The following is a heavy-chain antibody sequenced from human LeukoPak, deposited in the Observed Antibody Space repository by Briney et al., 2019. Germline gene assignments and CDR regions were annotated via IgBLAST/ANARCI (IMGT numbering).Heavy chain of an antibody. V-gene: IGHV3-23*01. CDR1: GFTFSNYA. CDR3: AKADCGDDCYPSYYYYAMDV. Sequence: PGGSVRLACAASGFTFSNYAMTWVRQAPGKGLGWVSAIRGSGGSSTYYTDSVKGRFTISRDNAKNTLYLQMSSLRAEDTALYYCAKADCGDDCYPSYYYYAMDVWGQGTTVTVSS. CDR2: IRGSGGSST. J-gene: IGHJ6*02. D-gene: IGHD2-21*02.